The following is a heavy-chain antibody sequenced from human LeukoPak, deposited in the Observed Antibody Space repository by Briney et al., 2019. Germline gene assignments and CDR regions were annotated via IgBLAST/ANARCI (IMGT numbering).Heavy chain of an antibody. CDR3: AKDMDCSSINCHSTNYIDY. CDR2: ISYDGSNE. CDR1: GFTFNNYG. V-gene: IGHV3-30*18. Sequence: GRSLRLSCVASGFTFNNYGMHWVRQAPGKGLEWVAVISYDGSNEYYGDSVKGRFTISRENSENTLYLQMNSLGAEDTAVYYCAKDMDCSSINCHSTNYIDYRGQGTPVTVSS. J-gene: IGHJ4*02. D-gene: IGHD2-2*01.